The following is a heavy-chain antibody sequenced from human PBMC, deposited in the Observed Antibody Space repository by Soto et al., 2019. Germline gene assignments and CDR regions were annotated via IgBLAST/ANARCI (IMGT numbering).Heavy chain of an antibody. CDR3: ARTHWQADYLEGFGF. J-gene: IGHJ4*02. CDR1: GYTFTSHG. Sequence: ASVKVSCKTSGYTFTSHGISWVRWAPGRGLEWMGWISAYNGDTKYAQRVQDRVSMTTDTSTATAYIELRSLRFDDTAIYFCARTHWQADYLEGFGFRGQGAPVTVSS. V-gene: IGHV1-18*04. D-gene: IGHD1-1*01. CDR2: ISAYNGDT.